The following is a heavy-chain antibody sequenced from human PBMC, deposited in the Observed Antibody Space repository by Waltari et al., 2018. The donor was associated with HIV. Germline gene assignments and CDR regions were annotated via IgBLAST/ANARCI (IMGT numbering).Heavy chain of an antibody. Sequence: EVQLVQSGAEVKKPGESLKISCKGSGYSFTSYWIGWVRQMSGKGLEWMGIIYPGYSDTRYSPSFQGQVTISADKSISTAYLQWSSLKASDTAMYYCARLPMIKHIVVVGSYYFDYWGQGTLVTVSS. J-gene: IGHJ4*02. CDR2: IYPGYSDT. V-gene: IGHV5-51*01. D-gene: IGHD2-21*01. CDR3: ARLPMIKHIVVVGSYYFDY. CDR1: GYSFTSYW.